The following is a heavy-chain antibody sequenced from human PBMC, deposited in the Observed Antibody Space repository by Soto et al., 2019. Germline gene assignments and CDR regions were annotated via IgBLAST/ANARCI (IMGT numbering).Heavy chain of an antibody. D-gene: IGHD5-12*01. CDR3: ASEEGGGYDHRWFDP. CDR2: IYDSGST. V-gene: IGHV4-31*01. J-gene: IGHJ5*02. CDR1: GGSISSSGYY. Sequence: QVQLQESGPGLVKPSQTLSLTCTVSGGSISSSGYYWSWIRQHPGKGLEWIGYIYDSGSTYYNRSREGPVTIPVDPSKSQCPLKMSSVIAADTAVYYCASEEGGGYDHRWFDPWGQGTLVTVSS.